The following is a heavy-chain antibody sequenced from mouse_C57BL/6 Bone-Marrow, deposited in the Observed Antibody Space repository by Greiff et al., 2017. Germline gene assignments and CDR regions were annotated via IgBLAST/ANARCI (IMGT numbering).Heavy chain of an antibody. CDR3: ARHRSSPLLAMDD. V-gene: IGHV2-6-1*01. CDR1: GFSLTSYG. J-gene: IGHJ4*01. Sequence: VQRVESGPGLVAPSQSLSITCTVSGFSLTSYGVHWVRQPPGKGLEWLVVIWSDGSTTYNSALKSRLSISKDNSKSQVFLKMNSLQTDDTTMYYCARHRSSPLLAMDDWGQGTSVTVSS. D-gene: IGHD1-1*01. CDR2: IWSDGST.